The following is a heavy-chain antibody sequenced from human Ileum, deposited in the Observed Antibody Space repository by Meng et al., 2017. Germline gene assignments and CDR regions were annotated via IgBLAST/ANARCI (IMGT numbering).Heavy chain of an antibody. CDR3: ARTKGSISLRYFDWLSYYYYYGMDV. CDR1: GFTFSSYS. J-gene: IGHJ6*02. Sequence: GESLKISCAASGFTFSSYSMNWVRQAPGKGLEWVSSISSSSSYIYYADSVKGRVTISRDNAKNSLYLQMNSLRAEDTAVYYCARTKGSISLRYFDWLSYYYYYGMDVWGQGTTVTVSS. D-gene: IGHD3-9*01. V-gene: IGHV3-21*01. CDR2: ISSSSSYI.